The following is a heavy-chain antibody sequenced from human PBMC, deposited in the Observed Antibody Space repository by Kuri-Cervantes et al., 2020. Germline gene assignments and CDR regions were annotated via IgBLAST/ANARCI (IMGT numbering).Heavy chain of an antibody. CDR1: GFTFDDYA. D-gene: IGHD3-10*01. V-gene: IGHV3-9*01. J-gene: IGHJ4*02. CDR2: ISWNSGSI. CDR3: ASHRVGSDY. Sequence: SLKISCAASGFTFDDYAMHWVRQAPGKGLEWVSGISWNSGSIGYADSVKGRFTISRDNSKNTLYLQMNSLRAEGTAVYYCASHRVGSDYWGQGTLVTVSS.